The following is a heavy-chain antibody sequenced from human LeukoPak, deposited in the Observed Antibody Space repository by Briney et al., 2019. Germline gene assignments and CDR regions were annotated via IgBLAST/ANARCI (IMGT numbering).Heavy chain of an antibody. J-gene: IGHJ4*02. V-gene: IGHV4-31*03. D-gene: IGHD5-18*01. CDR3: ARGFRGYSFN. Sequence: SETLSLTCTVSGGSISSGGYYWSWIRQHPGKGLEWIGYIYYSGSTYYNPSLKSRVTISVDTSKNQFSLKLSSVTAADTAVYYCARGFRGYSFNWGQGTLVTVSS. CDR1: GGSISSGGYY. CDR2: IYYSGST.